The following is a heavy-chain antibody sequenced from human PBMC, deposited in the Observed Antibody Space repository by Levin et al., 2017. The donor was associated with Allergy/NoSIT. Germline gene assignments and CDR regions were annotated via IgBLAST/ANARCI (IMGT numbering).Heavy chain of an antibody. D-gene: IGHD2-21*02. CDR3: ARGGAVVVTAPFQH. Sequence: GSLRLSCAASGFTFSSYAMHWVRQAPGKGLEWVAVISYDGSNKYYADSVKGRFTISRDNSKNTLYLQMNSLRAEDTAVYYCARGGAVVVTAPFQHWGQGTLVTVSS. CDR1: GFTFSSYA. V-gene: IGHV3-30-3*01. J-gene: IGHJ1*01. CDR2: ISYDGSNK.